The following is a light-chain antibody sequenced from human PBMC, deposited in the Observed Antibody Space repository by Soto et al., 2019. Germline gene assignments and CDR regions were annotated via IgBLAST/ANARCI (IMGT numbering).Light chain of an antibody. CDR2: DDS. CDR1: SSDVGGYNY. V-gene: IGLV2-14*01. CDR3: SSYTSSRNVV. Sequence: QSALTQPASVSGSPGQSITISCTGTSSDVGGYNYVSWYQQHPGKAPKLMIYDDSNRPSGVSNRFSGSKSGNTASLTISGLQAEDEADYYCSSYTSSRNVVFGGGTKLTVL. J-gene: IGLJ2*01.